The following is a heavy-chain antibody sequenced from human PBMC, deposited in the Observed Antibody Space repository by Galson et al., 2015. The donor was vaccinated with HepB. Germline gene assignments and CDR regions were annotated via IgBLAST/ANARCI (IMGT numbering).Heavy chain of an antibody. D-gene: IGHD6-6*01. CDR1: GGTFSSYA. V-gene: IGHV1-69*13. J-gene: IGHJ6*02. Sequence: SVKVSCKASGGTFSSYAISWVRQAPGQGLEWMGGIIPIFGTANYAQKFQGRVTITADESTSTAYMELSSLRSEDTAVYYCAREKVRSSSSYHYYYGMGVWGQGTTVTVSS. CDR3: AREKVRSSSSYHYYYGMGV. CDR2: IIPIFGTA.